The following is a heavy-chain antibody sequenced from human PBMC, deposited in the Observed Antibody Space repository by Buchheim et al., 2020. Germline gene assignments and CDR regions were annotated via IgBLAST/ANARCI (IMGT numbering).Heavy chain of an antibody. V-gene: IGHV4-34*11. CDR2: IYYSGST. J-gene: IGHJ4*02. CDR3: ARDLSYYDSSGYSFGY. CDR1: GGSFSGYY. D-gene: IGHD3-22*01. Sequence: QVQLQQWGAGLLKPSETLSLTCAVYGGSFSGYYWSWIRQPPGKGLEWIGYIYYSGSTNYNPSLKSRVTISVDTSKNQFSLKLSSVTAADTAVYYCARDLSYYDSSGYSFGYWGQGTL.